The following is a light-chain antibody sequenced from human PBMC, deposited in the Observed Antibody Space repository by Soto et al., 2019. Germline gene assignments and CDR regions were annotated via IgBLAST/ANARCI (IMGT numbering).Light chain of an antibody. CDR1: QSVSSN. CDR2: GAS. CDR3: QQYATSPLT. J-gene: IGKJ4*01. Sequence: EIVLTQSPATLSLSPGERATLSCRASQSVSSNLAWYQQKPGQAPRLLIYGASTRATGIPARFSGSGSGTDFTLTITRVEPEDFAVYYCQQYATSPLTFGGGTKVDIK. V-gene: IGKV3-20*01.